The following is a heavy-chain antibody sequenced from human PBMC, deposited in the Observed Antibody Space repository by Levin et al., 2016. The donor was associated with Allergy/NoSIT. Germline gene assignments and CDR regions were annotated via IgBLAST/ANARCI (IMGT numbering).Heavy chain of an antibody. Sequence: LSLTCAASGFIFSSYAMSWVRQAPGKGLEWVSAISGSGGSTYYADSVKGRFTISRDNSKNTLYLHMNSLRAEDTAVYYCAKSLSGYYDSSGPVQHWGQGTLVTVSS. CDR3: AKSLSGYYDSSGPVQH. CDR1: GFIFSSYA. CDR2: ISGSGGST. D-gene: IGHD3-22*01. V-gene: IGHV3-23*01. J-gene: IGHJ1*01.